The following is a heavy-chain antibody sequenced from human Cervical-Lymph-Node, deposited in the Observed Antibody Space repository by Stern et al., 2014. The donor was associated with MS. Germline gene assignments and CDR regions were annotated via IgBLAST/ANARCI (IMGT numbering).Heavy chain of an antibody. V-gene: IGHV3-23*04. D-gene: IGHD2-15*01. CDR2: ISLSGGST. J-gene: IGHJ4*02. Sequence: QLVQSGGGLVQPGGSLRLSCAASGFTFSDYAMSWVRQAPGKGLEWVSAISLSGGSTFYADSVQGRFTISRDNSKNTLYLQMNSLRAEDTAVYYCSKDRELVVVTFDSWGQGTLVTVSS. CDR1: GFTFSDYA. CDR3: SKDRELVVVTFDS.